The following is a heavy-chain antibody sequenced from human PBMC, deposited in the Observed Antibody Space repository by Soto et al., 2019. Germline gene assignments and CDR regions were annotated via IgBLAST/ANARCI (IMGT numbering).Heavy chain of an antibody. CDR2: IYPGDSDT. J-gene: IGHJ6*02. CDR1: GYTFTDYW. Sequence: PGESLKISCKGSGYTFTDYWIGWVRQLPGKGLEWMGIIYPGDSDTRYSPSFQGHVTITVDKSISTAYLQWSSLKASDTAMYYCARLPLYYYGMDVWGQGTTVTVSS. CDR3: ARLPLYYYGMDV. V-gene: IGHV5-51*01.